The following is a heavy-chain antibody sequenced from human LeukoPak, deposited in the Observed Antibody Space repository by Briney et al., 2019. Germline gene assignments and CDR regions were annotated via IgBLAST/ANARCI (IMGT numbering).Heavy chain of an antibody. Sequence: GGSLRLSCTASGFTFGDYAMSWVRQAPGKGLEWVGFIRSKLYGGTAEYAASVKGRFTISRDDSKSIAYLQMDSLKTEDTAMYYCIRVDYYSTSAFFDYWGQGTLVTVSS. CDR2: IRSKLYGGTA. CDR3: IRVDYYSTSAFFDY. D-gene: IGHD2-21*01. J-gene: IGHJ4*02. CDR1: GFTFGDYA. V-gene: IGHV3-49*04.